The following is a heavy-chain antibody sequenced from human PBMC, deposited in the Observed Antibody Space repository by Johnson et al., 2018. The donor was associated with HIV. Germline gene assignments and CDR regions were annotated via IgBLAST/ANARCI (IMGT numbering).Heavy chain of an antibody. CDR2: VKSKTDGGTT. CDR1: GFTFSNAW. CDR3: TTDSGWVPLEAFDI. D-gene: IGHD6-19*01. Sequence: VQLVESGGGLVKPGGSLRLSCAASGFTFSNAWMSWVRQAPGKGLEWVGRVKSKTDGGTTDYTAPVKGRFTIPRDDSKNTLYLQMNSLKTEDTAVYYCTTDSGWVPLEAFDIWGQGTMVTVSS. V-gene: IGHV3-15*01. J-gene: IGHJ3*02.